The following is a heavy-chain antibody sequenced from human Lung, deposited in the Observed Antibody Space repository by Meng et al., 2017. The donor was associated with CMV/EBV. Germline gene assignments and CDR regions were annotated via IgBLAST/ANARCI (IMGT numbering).Heavy chain of an antibody. V-gene: IGHV1-2*02. CDR2: INPNSGGT. CDR1: GYTFTGYY. J-gene: IGHJ4*01. D-gene: IGHD3-3*01. CDR3: ARLPYGRSGHSWDY. Sequence: ASVKVSXKASGYTFTGYYMHWVRQAPGQGLEWMGWINPNSGGTNYAQKLQGRVTMTMDTSISTAYMELSRLRWDDTAVYYCARLPYGRSGHSWDYWGQGTMVTVSS.